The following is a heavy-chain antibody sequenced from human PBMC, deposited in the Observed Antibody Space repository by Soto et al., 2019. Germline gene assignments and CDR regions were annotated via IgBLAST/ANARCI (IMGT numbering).Heavy chain of an antibody. CDR2: IYYSGST. CDR1: GGSISSSSYY. J-gene: IGHJ6*02. V-gene: IGHV4-39*01. D-gene: IGHD2-15*01. CDR3: ASLLLYYYGMDV. Sequence: QLQLQESGPGLVKPSETLSLTCTVSGGSISSSSYYWGWIRQPPGKGLEWIGSIYYSGSTYYNPSLTSRVTRSVDTSKNHFCLKLSSVTAADTAVYYCASLLLYYYGMDVWGQGTTVTVSS.